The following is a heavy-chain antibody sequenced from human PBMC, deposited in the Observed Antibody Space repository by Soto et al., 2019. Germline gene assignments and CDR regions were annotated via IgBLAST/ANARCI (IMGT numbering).Heavy chain of an antibody. CDR3: ARDWRLSFLNYYYMDV. V-gene: IGHV1-18*01. Sequence: ASVKVSCKASGYTFTSYGISWVRQAPGQGLEWMGWISAYNGNTNYAQKLQGRVTMTTDTSTSTAYMELRSLRSDDTAVYYCARDWRLSFLNYYYMDVWGKGTTVTVSS. J-gene: IGHJ6*03. CDR1: GYTFTSYG. CDR2: ISAYNGNT.